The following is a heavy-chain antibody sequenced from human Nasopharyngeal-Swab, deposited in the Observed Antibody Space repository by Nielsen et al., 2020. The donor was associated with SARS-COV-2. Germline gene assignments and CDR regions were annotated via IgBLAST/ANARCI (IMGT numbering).Heavy chain of an antibody. CDR3: TTDFYFDY. J-gene: IGHJ4*02. V-gene: IGHV3-73*01. CDR2: IGDKDHNYAT. Sequence: VRQMPGKGLEWLGRIGDKDHNYATTYGASVKGRFTISRDDSKNTAFLQMDSLKTEDTALYYCTTDFYFDYWGQGTLVPSPQ.